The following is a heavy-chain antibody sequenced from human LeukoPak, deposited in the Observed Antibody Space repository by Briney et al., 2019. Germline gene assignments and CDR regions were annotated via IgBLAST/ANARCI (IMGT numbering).Heavy chain of an antibody. J-gene: IGHJ4*02. CDR3: ATDPVGYCSANGCYSVDY. CDR1: GYTLTELS. V-gene: IGHV1-24*01. CDR2: FDPEDGET. Sequence: ASVKVSCKVSGYTLTELSMPWVRQAPGKGLEWMGGFDPEDGETIYAQKFQGRVTMTEDTSTDTAYMELTSLRSGDTAMYYCATDPVGYCSANGCYSVDYWGQGTLVTVSS. D-gene: IGHD2-15*01.